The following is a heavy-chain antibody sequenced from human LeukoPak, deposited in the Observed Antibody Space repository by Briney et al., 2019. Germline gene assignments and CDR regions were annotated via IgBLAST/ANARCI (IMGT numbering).Heavy chain of an antibody. Sequence: PGGSLRLSCAASGFTFSSYSMNWVRQAPGKGLEWVSSISSSSSYIYYADSVKGRLTISRDNAKNSLYLQMNSLRAEDTAVYYCARDHGSGSYYNVPDYWGQGTLVTVSS. V-gene: IGHV3-21*01. CDR2: ISSSSSYI. D-gene: IGHD3-10*01. CDR1: GFTFSSYS. J-gene: IGHJ4*02. CDR3: ARDHGSGSYYNVPDY.